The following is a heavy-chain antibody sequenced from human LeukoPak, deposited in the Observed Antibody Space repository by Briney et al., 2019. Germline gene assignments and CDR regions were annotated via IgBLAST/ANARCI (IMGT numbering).Heavy chain of an antibody. CDR2: INPGGGST. J-gene: IGHJ5*02. Sequence: ASVKVSCKASGYTFTSYYIHWVRQAPGQGLEWIGIINPGGGSTSYAQKFQDRVTMTRDTSTSTVCMELRSLRSEDTAVYYCAKDVRWDHPGFDPWGQGTLVIVSS. CDR3: AKDVRWDHPGFDP. D-gene: IGHD4-23*01. V-gene: IGHV1-46*01. CDR1: GYTFTSYY.